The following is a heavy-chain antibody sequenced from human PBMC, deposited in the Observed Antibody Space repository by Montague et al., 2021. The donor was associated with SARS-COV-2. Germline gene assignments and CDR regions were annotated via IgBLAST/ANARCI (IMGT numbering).Heavy chain of an antibody. V-gene: IGHV4-39*02. CDR1: GGSISSNNYY. CDR2: VYDSGST. D-gene: IGHD5-12*01. Sequence: SETLSLTCTVSGGSISSNNYYWDWIRQPPGKGLEWIGSVYDSGSTYYXXXLKSRVTISVDTSKNHFSLKLNSVTAADTAVYHCARRGRKLLPVATTIGGFDIWGQGTMVTVSS. CDR3: ARRGRKLLPVATTIGGFDI. J-gene: IGHJ3*02.